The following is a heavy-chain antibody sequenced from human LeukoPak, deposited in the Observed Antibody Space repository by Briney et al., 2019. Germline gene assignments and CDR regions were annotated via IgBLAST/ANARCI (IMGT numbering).Heavy chain of an antibody. CDR1: GFTFSSYG. V-gene: IGHV3-23*01. Sequence: GGSLRLSCAASGFTFSSYGMSWVRQAPGKGLEWVSVISGRGGNTNYADSVKGRFTISRDNSKNTLYLQMNSLRAEDTAVYYCAKGSSSDGYVAADYWGQGTLVTVSS. D-gene: IGHD2-2*01. CDR2: ISGRGGNT. J-gene: IGHJ4*02. CDR3: AKGSSSDGYVAADY.